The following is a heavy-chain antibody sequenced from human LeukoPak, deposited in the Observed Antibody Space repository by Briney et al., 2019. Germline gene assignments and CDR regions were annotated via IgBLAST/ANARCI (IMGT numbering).Heavy chain of an antibody. CDR1: GFTFSNYG. D-gene: IGHD2-2*01. Sequence: GGSLRLSCAASGFTFSNYGIHWVRQAPGKGLEWVGRIRSKANSYATVYAASVKGRFTISRDDSKNTAYLQMNSRKTEDTAVYYCTRPLGYCTSTSCLNWFHPWGQGTLVTVSS. V-gene: IGHV3-73*01. CDR3: TRPLGYCTSTSCLNWFHP. J-gene: IGHJ5*02. CDR2: IRSKANSYAT.